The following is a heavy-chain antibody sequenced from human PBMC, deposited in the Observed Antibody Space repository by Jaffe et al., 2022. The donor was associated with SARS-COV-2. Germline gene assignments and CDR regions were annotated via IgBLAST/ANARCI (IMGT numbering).Heavy chain of an antibody. Sequence: QLQLQESGPGLVKPSETLSLTCTVSGGSISSSTYYWGWIRQPPGKGLEWIGSIYYSGSTYYNPSLKSRVTISVDTSKNQFSLKLSSVTAADTAVYYCARQWKWFGDPWYFDLWGRGTLVTVSS. J-gene: IGHJ2*01. D-gene: IGHD3-10*01. CDR1: GGSISSSTYY. CDR2: IYYSGST. CDR3: ARQWKWFGDPWYFDL. V-gene: IGHV4-39*01.